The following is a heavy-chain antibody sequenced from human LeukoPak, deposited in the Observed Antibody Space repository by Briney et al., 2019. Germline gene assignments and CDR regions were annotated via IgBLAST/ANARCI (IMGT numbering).Heavy chain of an antibody. CDR3: ARVGIVVVTAMYYFDY. D-gene: IGHD2-21*02. CDR2: INWNGGST. Sequence: GGSLRLSCAASGFTFDDYGMSWVRQAPGKGLEWVSGINWNGGSTGYADSVKGRFTISRDNAKNSLYLQMNSLRAEDTALYYCARVGIVVVTAMYYFDYWGQGTLVTVSS. CDR1: GFTFDDYG. V-gene: IGHV3-20*04. J-gene: IGHJ4*02.